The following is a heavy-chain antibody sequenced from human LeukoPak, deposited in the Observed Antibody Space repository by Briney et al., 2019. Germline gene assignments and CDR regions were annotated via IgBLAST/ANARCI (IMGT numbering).Heavy chain of an antibody. J-gene: IGHJ4*02. Sequence: SETLSLTCTVSGGSISSSSYYWGWIRQPPGKGLEWIGSIYYSGSTYYNPSLKSRVTISVDTSKNQFSLKLSSVTAADTAVYYCARARWGISLGWGQGTLVTVSS. CDR1: GGSISSSSYY. CDR3: ARARWGISLG. D-gene: IGHD2-8*02. V-gene: IGHV4-39*07. CDR2: IYYSGST.